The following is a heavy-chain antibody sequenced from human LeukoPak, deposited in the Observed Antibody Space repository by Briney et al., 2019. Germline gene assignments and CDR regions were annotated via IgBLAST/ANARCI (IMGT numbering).Heavy chain of an antibody. CDR2: VHSSGNT. D-gene: IGHD2-2*01. CDR1: GGSVTDPGYY. CDR3: ARHGLQRFDY. J-gene: IGHJ4*02. Sequence: SEVLSLTCTVSGGSVTDPGYYWGWVRQTPGKELECIASVHSSGNTYYKSSLKSRVTISLDTSHKQISLSLTSVAASDTAVYFCARHGLQRFDYWGQGTLVPVSS. V-gene: IGHV4-39*01.